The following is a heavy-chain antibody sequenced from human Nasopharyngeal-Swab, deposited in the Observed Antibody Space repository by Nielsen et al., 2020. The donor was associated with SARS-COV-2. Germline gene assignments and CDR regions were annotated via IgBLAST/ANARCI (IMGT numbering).Heavy chain of an antibody. Sequence: SVKVSCKASGGTFSSYAISWVRQAPGQGLEWMGGIIPIFGTANYAQKFQGRVTITADESTSTVYMELSSLRSEGTAVYYCARKRRGYYYYGMDVWGQGTTVTVSS. D-gene: IGHD3-10*01. J-gene: IGHJ6*02. CDR3: ARKRRGYYYYGMDV. CDR1: GGTFSSYA. V-gene: IGHV1-69*13. CDR2: IIPIFGTA.